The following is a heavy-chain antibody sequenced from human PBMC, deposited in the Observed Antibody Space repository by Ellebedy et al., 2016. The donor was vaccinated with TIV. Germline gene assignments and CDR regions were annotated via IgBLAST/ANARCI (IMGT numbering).Heavy chain of an antibody. Sequence: ASVKVSCKASGYTFTSYDINWVRQATGQGLEWMGRIIPILGIANYAQKFQGRVTITAHKSTSTAYIELSSLRSEDTAVYYCARDDAVGGYDILTGYSPDWGQGTLVTVSS. CDR2: IIPILGIA. V-gene: IGHV1-69*04. CDR3: ARDDAVGGYDILTGYSPD. CDR1: GYTFTSYD. J-gene: IGHJ4*02. D-gene: IGHD3-9*01.